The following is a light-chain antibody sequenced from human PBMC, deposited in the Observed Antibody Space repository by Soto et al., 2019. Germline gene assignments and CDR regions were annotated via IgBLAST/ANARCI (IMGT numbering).Light chain of an antibody. CDR3: QQYGSSVWT. J-gene: IGKJ1*01. Sequence: EIVLTQSPATLSSFQGERVTLSCRASQYINTRLAWYQHRPGQAPRLLIYQTSIRAAGIPARFSGSGSGTDFTLTISRLEPEDFAVYYCQQYGSSVWTFGQGTKVDI. CDR1: QYINTR. CDR2: QTS. V-gene: IGKV3-20*01.